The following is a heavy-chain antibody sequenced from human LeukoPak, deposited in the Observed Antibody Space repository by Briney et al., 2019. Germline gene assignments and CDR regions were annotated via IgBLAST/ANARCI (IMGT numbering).Heavy chain of an antibody. D-gene: IGHD2-2*02. CDR1: AFTFSDYY. CDR2: ISTTSSYT. CDR3: ARDWYCSSSICYTDRNWFDP. Sequence: PGGSLRLSCAASAFTFSDYYMSWIRQAPGKGLEWVSYISTTSSYTDYADSVKGRSTISRDNAKNLLYLQMNSLRPDDTAVYYCARDWYCSSSICYTDRNWFDPWGQGTLVTVSS. J-gene: IGHJ5*02. V-gene: IGHV3-11*05.